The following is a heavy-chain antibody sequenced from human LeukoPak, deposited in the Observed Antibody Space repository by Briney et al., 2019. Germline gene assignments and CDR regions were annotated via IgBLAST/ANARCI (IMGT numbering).Heavy chain of an antibody. D-gene: IGHD6-13*01. CDR3: GRDGTAPGLYFDL. Sequence: GGSLRLSCAASGFTFSDYSMNWVRQAPGKGLEWVSSISRRSRHVYYAGSVKGRFTISRDNAKNSLYLQMSSLRAEDTAVYYCGRDGTAPGLYFDLWGQGTLVTVSS. CDR1: GFTFSDYS. J-gene: IGHJ4*01. CDR2: ISRRSRHV. V-gene: IGHV3-21*01.